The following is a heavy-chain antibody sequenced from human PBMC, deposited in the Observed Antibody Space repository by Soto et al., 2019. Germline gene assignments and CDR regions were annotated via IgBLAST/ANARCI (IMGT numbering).Heavy chain of an antibody. J-gene: IGHJ4*02. Sequence: NPSETLSLTCTVSGGSISSYYWSWLRQPAGKGLEWIGRIHTTENTNYNPSLKSRVTMSVDTSNNQFSLRLSSLTAADTAVYYCARALSSAAGLYFDYWGQGTLVTGSS. CDR3: ARALSSAAGLYFDY. CDR2: IHTTENT. CDR1: GGSISSYY. V-gene: IGHV4-4*07. D-gene: IGHD6-13*01.